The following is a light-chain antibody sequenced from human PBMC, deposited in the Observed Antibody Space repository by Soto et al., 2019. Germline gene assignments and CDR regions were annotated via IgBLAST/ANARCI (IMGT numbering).Light chain of an antibody. CDR3: GTLDSSLSAGGV. Sequence: QSVLTQPPSVSAAPGQKVTIYCSGSSSNIGNNYVSWYQQLPGTAPKLLIYDNNKRPSGIPDRFSGAKSGTSATLGITGLQTGDESDYYGGTLDSSLSAGGVFGGGTKVTVL. V-gene: IGLV1-51*01. CDR2: DNN. CDR1: SSNIGNNY. J-gene: IGLJ2*01.